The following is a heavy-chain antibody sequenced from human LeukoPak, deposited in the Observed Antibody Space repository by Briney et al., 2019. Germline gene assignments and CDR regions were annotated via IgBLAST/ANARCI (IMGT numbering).Heavy chain of an antibody. D-gene: IGHD3-9*01. J-gene: IGHJ4*02. CDR1: GFTFSSYA. Sequence: GGSLRLSCAASGFTFSSYAMIGVRQAPGKGLEWVSAISGSGGSTYYADSVKGRFTISRDNSKNTLYLQMNSLRAEDTAVYYCAKILGVGYFDWTLSDFDYWGQGTLVTVSS. CDR3: AKILGVGYFDWTLSDFDY. CDR2: ISGSGGST. V-gene: IGHV3-23*01.